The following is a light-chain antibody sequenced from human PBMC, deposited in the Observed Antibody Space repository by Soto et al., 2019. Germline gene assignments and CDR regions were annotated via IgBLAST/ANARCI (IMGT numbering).Light chain of an antibody. CDR2: EGS. CDR3: CSYAGSSTLYV. Sequence: QCALTQAASVSGSPGQSITISCTGTSSDVGSYNLVSWYQQHPGKAPKLIIYEGSKRPSGVSNRFSGSKSGNTASLTISGLQAEDEADYYCCSYAGSSTLYVFGTGTKLTVL. V-gene: IGLV2-23*01. CDR1: SSDVGSYNL. J-gene: IGLJ1*01.